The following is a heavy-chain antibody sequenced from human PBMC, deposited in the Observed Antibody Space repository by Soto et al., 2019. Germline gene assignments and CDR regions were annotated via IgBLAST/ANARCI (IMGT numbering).Heavy chain of an antibody. CDR3: ARDMTEHDAFDI. V-gene: IGHV3-21*01. CDR2: ITSSNYI. D-gene: IGHD1-1*01. Sequence: GGSLRLSCAASGFTFSSSSMSWVRQAPGKGLEWVSLITSSNYIYYADSVKGRFTISRDNARNSLYLQMNSLRAEDTAVYYCARDMTEHDAFDIWGQGTMVTVSS. CDR1: GFTFSSSS. J-gene: IGHJ3*02.